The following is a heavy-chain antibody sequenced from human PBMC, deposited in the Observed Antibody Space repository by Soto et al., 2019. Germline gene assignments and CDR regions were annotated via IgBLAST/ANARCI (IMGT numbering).Heavy chain of an antibody. D-gene: IGHD3-3*01. CDR2: IKSDGTVT. J-gene: IGHJ4*02. V-gene: IGHV3-74*01. CDR3: ARENYDFWSGYYLDY. CDR1: GITFSTYR. Sequence: GGSLRLSCVVSGITFSTYRMHWVRQAPGKGLVWVSHIKSDGTVTHYTDSVRGRFIISRDNAKNTLFLQMNSLRAEDTAVYYCARENYDFWSGYYLDYWGQGTLDTVSS.